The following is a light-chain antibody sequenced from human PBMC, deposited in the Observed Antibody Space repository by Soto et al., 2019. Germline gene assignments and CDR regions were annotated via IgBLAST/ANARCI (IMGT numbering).Light chain of an antibody. CDR3: QQYYIYAT. J-gene: IGKJ1*01. V-gene: IGKV1-5*03. CDR1: QTISNY. Sequence: DIQMTQSPSTLSASVGDRVTITCRASQTISNYLTWYQQRPGKAPKLLIYRSSILQNGVPSRFSGSGSGTEFPLTISILQPDDFATYYCQQYYIYATFGQGTRVEI. CDR2: RSS.